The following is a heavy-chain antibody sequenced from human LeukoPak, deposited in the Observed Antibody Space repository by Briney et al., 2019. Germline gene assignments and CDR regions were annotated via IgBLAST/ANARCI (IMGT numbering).Heavy chain of an antibody. Sequence: SETLSLTCAVSAGSISGYFWSWIRQPPGKGLEWIGFIYTSGSTAYNPSLKSRVTMSLDTSKNQLSLKLTSLTAADTAVYYCARPWGYWGRGILVTVSS. CDR1: AGSISGYF. CDR2: IYTSGST. V-gene: IGHV4-4*09. D-gene: IGHD1-26*01. CDR3: ARPWGY. J-gene: IGHJ4*02.